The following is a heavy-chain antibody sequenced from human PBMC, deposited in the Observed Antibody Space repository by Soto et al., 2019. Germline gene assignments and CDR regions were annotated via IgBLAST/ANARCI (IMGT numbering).Heavy chain of an antibody. J-gene: IGHJ3*02. D-gene: IGHD3-3*01. Sequence: ASVKVSCKASGYTFTSYGISWVRQAPGQGLEWMGWISAYNGNTNYAQKLQGRFTMTTDTSTSTAYMELRSLRSDDTAVYSCARDRSRRFWSGSDAFDIWGQGTMVTVSS. CDR2: ISAYNGNT. CDR1: GYTFTSYG. V-gene: IGHV1-18*01. CDR3: ARDRSRRFWSGSDAFDI.